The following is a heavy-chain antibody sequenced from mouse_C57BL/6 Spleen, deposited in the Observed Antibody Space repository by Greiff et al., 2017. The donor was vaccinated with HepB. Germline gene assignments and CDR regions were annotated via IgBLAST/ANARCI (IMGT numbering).Heavy chain of an antibody. D-gene: IGHD4-1*01. CDR1: GYAFSSSW. CDR2: IYPGDGDT. V-gene: IGHV1-82*01. J-gene: IGHJ1*03. Sequence: VHLVESGPELVKPGASVKISCKASGYAFSSSWMNWVKQRPGKGLEWIGRIYPGDGDTNYNGKFKGKATLTADKSSSTAYMQLSSLTSEDSAVYFCARGMNWDGYFDVWGTGTTVTVSS. CDR3: ARGMNWDGYFDV.